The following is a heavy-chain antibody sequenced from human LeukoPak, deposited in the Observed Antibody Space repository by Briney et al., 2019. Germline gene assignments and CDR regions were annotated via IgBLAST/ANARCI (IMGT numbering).Heavy chain of an antibody. D-gene: IGHD6-19*01. CDR1: GFTFSSYA. V-gene: IGHV3-23*01. CDR2: ISGSGGST. Sequence: PGGSLRLSCAASGFTFSSYAMSWVRQAPGKGLEWVSAISGSGGSTYYADSVKGRFTISRDNSKNTLYLQMNSLRAEDTAVYYCAKEWSDRGWSDPWFDYWGQGTLVTVSS. J-gene: IGHJ4*02. CDR3: AKEWSDRGWSDPWFDY.